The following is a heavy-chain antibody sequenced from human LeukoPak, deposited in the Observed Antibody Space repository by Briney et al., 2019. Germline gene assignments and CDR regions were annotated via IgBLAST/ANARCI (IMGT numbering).Heavy chain of an antibody. D-gene: IGHD3-3*01. CDR1: GYTFTSYD. Sequence: ASVTVSCQASGYTFTSYDINWVRQATGQGLEWMGWMNPNSGNTGYAQKFQGRVTITRNTSISTAYMELSSLRSEDTAVYYCARANYDFWSGEDYWGQGTLVTVSS. J-gene: IGHJ4*02. CDR3: ARANYDFWSGEDY. CDR2: MNPNSGNT. V-gene: IGHV1-8*03.